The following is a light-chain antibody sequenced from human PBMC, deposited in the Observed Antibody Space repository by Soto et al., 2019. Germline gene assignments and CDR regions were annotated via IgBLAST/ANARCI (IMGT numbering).Light chain of an antibody. CDR3: QSYDTSLSGVI. CDR2: ADN. J-gene: IGLJ2*01. Sequence: QSVLTQTPSVSGAPGQKITMSCTGSSSNIGAGYDVHWYQQLPGAAPRLLIYADNNRPSGVPDRFSASNSGTSASLAITGLQGDDEAVYYCQSYDTSLSGVIFGAGTKLTVL. V-gene: IGLV1-40*01. CDR1: SSNIGAGYD.